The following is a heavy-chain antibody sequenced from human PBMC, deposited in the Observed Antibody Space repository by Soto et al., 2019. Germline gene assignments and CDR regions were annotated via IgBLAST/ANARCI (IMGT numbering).Heavy chain of an antibody. CDR1: GFTFSSYT. J-gene: IGHJ3*02. CDR3: ARDGLGSGWYPGDAFDI. CDR2: ISSSRSTI. Sequence: GGSLRLSCAASGFTFSSYTMNWVRQAPGKGLEWVSYISSSRSTIYYADSVKGRFTISRDNAKNSLFLQMNSLRAEDTAVYYCARDGLGSGWYPGDAFDIWGQGTMVTVS. V-gene: IGHV3-48*04. D-gene: IGHD6-19*01.